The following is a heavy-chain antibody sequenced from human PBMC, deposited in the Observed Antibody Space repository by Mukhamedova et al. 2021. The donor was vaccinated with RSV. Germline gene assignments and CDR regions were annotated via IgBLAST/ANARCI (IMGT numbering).Heavy chain of an antibody. Sequence: GLEWIGRIYTSGSTNYNPSLKSRVTISVDTSKNQFSLKLSSVTAADTAVNYCARLYGSGGYIWFDPWGQGTLVTVSS. CDR3: ARLYGSGGYIWFDP. J-gene: IGHJ5*02. CDR2: IYTSGST. D-gene: IGHD3-10*01. V-gene: IGHV4-61*02.